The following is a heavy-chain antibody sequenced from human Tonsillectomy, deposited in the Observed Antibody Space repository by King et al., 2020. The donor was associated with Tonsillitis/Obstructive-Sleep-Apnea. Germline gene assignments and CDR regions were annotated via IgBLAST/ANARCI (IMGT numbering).Heavy chain of an antibody. D-gene: IGHD4-17*01. CDR2: IRSKTDGGTT. CDR3: TTQRWTTVTNFDD. V-gene: IGHV3-15*07. Sequence: VQLVESGGGLVKPGGSLRLSCAASGFTFTNAWMNWVRQAPGKGLEWVGRIRSKTDGGTTDYAAPVKGRFTISRDDSKNTLNLQMNSLKTEDTAVYYCTTQRWTTVTNFDDWGQGTLVTVSS. J-gene: IGHJ4*02. CDR1: GFTFTNAW.